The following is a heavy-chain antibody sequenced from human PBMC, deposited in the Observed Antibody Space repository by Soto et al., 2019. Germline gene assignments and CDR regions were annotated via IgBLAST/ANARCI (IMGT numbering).Heavy chain of an antibody. Sequence: EVQLVESGGGLVKPGGSLRLSCAASGFTFSSYNMNWVRQAPGKGLEWVSSISSGSAYIYYADSVKGRFTISRDNAKNSLYLQMNSLRADDTAVYYCASDPTNLKHSSGWYSWFDPWGQGTLVTVSS. CDR2: ISSGSAYI. D-gene: IGHD6-19*01. CDR1: GFTFSSYN. CDR3: ASDPTNLKHSSGWYSWFDP. V-gene: IGHV3-21*01. J-gene: IGHJ5*02.